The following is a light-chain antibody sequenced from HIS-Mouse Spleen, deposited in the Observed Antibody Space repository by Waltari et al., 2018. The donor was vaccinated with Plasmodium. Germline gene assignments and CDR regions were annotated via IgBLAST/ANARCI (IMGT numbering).Light chain of an antibody. Sequence: QSALTQPPSASGSPGQSVTISCPGTSSDVGGYNYVSWYQQHPGKAPKLMFYEVSKRPSWVPDRFSGSKSGNTASLTVSVLQAEDEADYYCSSYAGSNNLVFGGGTKLTVL. CDR2: EVS. CDR3: SSYAGSNNLV. J-gene: IGLJ2*01. V-gene: IGLV2-8*01. CDR1: SSDVGGYNY.